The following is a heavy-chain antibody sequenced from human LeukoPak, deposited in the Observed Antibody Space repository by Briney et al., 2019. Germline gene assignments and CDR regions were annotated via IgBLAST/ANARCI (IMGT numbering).Heavy chain of an antibody. V-gene: IGHV3-48*01. CDR1: GFTFSSYS. CDR2: ISSNSSTI. D-gene: IGHD6-19*01. Sequence: GGSLRLSCAASGFTFSSYSMNWVRRAPGKGLEWVSYISSNSSTIYYADSVKGRFTISRDNAKNSLYLQMNSLRAEDTAVYYCARDGSSGSDYWGQGTLVTVSS. CDR3: ARDGSSGSDY. J-gene: IGHJ4*02.